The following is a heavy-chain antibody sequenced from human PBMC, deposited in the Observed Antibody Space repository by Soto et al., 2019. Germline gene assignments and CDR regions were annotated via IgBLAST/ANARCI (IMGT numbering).Heavy chain of an antibody. CDR1: GFSLSTSGVG. Sequence: QITLKESGPTLVKPTQTLTLTCTFSGFSLSTSGVGVGWIRQPPGKALEWLALIYWDDDKRYSPSLKNRLTITKATSRNQVVLTMTNMDPVDTATYYCVHAAFWSGYYYYHAMDVWGQGTTVTVSS. V-gene: IGHV2-5*02. CDR3: VHAAFWSGYYYYHAMDV. CDR2: IYWDDDK. J-gene: IGHJ6*02. D-gene: IGHD3-3*01.